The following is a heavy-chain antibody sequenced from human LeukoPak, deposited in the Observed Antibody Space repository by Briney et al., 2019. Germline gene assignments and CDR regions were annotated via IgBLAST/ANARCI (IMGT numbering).Heavy chain of an antibody. D-gene: IGHD4-23*01. Sequence: SVKVSCKASGGTFSSYAISWVRQAPGQGLEWMGGIIPILGIANYAQKFQGRVTITADKSTSTAYMELSSLRSEDTAVYYCARETGGGNSPNFDYWGQGTLVTVSS. CDR1: GGTFSSYA. J-gene: IGHJ4*02. V-gene: IGHV1-69*10. CDR2: IIPILGIA. CDR3: ARETGGGNSPNFDY.